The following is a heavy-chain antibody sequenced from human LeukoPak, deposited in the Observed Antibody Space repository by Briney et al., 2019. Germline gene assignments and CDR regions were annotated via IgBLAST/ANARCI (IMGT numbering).Heavy chain of an antibody. V-gene: IGHV4-39*01. Sequence: PSETLSLTCTVSGGSISSSSYYWGWIRQPPGKGLEWIGSIYYSGSTYYNPSLKSRVTISVDTSKNQFSLKLSSVTAADTAVYYCARQQLGGIDYWGQGTLVTVSS. D-gene: IGHD6-13*01. CDR2: IYYSGST. J-gene: IGHJ4*02. CDR1: GGSISSSSYY. CDR3: ARQQLGGIDY.